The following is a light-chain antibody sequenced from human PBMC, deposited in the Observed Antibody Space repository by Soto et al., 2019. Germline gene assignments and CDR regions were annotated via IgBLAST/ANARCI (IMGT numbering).Light chain of an antibody. Sequence: QSALTQPASVSGSPGQSSTISFTGTSSDVGGYNYVSWFQQHPGKAPKLKIYEVSNRPSGVSNRFSGSKSGYTASLTIAELQAEDEADYYCTSFTSSSTWVFGGGTKLTVL. CDR3: TSFTSSSTWV. V-gene: IGLV2-14*03. J-gene: IGLJ3*02. CDR2: EVS. CDR1: SSDVGGYNY.